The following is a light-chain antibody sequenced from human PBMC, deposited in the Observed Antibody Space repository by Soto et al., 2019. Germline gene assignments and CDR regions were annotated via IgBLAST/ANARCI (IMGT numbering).Light chain of an antibody. CDR2: DKT. CDR3: QQRSGWPL. CDR1: QSISNY. V-gene: IGKV3-11*01. J-gene: IGKJ1*01. Sequence: EIVLTQSPATLSLSPGERATLSCRASQSISNYLGWYQQKPGQAPRLLIYDKTHRATGIPARFSGSGSGTDFTLTISSLEHEHFAVYYCQQRSGWPLFGQGTKVEIK.